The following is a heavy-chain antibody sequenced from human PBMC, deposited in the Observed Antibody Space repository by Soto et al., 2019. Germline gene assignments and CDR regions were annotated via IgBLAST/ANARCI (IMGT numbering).Heavy chain of an antibody. CDR2: IIPIFGTA. CDR3: ANCGYSYGFDAFDI. V-gene: IGHV1-69*06. Sequence: SVKVSCKXSGGTFSSYAISWVRQAPGQGLEWMGGIIPIFGTANYAQKFQGRVTITADKSTSTAYMELSSLRSEDTAVYYCANCGYSYGFDAFDIWGQGTMVTVS. CDR1: GGTFSSYA. J-gene: IGHJ3*02. D-gene: IGHD5-18*01.